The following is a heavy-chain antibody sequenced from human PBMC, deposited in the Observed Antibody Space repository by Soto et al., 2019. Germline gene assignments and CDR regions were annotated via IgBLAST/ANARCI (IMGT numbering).Heavy chain of an antibody. CDR2: MYTGGST. CDR1: SGSVSNYY. CDR3: ARASVGPPGGGSWTMPFDS. Sequence: QVQLQESGPGLVKPSETLTLTCKVSSGSVSNYYWSWIRQPAGKGLDWIGRMYTGGSTNYNPSLKSRVTMSVDTSKNQFSLRLTAVTAADTAVYYCARASVGPPGGGSWTMPFDSWGRGTLVTVSS. V-gene: IGHV4-4*07. D-gene: IGHD2-15*01. J-gene: IGHJ4*02.